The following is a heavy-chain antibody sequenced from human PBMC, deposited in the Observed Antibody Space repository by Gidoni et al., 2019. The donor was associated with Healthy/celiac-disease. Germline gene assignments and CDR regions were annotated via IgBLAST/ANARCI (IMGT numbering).Heavy chain of an antibody. CDR1: GFTFSSYS. D-gene: IGHD1-26*01. Sequence: EVQLVESGGGLVKPGGSLRLSCAASGFTFSSYSMNWVRQAPGKGLEWVSSISGSSSYTYYADSVKRRFTISRDNAKNSLYLQMNSLRAEDTAVYYCARTREKWELIPPADYWGQGTLVTVSS. CDR2: ISGSSSYT. J-gene: IGHJ4*02. CDR3: ARTREKWELIPPADY. V-gene: IGHV3-21*01.